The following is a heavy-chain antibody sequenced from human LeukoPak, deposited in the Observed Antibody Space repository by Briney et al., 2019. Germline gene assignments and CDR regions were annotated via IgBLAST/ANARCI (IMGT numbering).Heavy chain of an antibody. Sequence: PSETLSLTCTVSGGSIGTSSYFWGWIRQPPGKGLEWIGSIYNSGSTYYNPSLKSRVTISVDASKNQFSLKLSSVTAADTAVYYCARNKECSSSSVGGYNWFDPWGQGTLVTVSS. CDR3: ARNKECSSSSVGGYNWFDP. CDR1: GGSIGTSSYF. J-gene: IGHJ5*02. CDR2: IYNSGST. D-gene: IGHD6-6*01. V-gene: IGHV4-39*01.